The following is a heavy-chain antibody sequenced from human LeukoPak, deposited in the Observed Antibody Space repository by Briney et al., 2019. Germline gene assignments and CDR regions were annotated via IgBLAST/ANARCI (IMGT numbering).Heavy chain of an antibody. CDR3: AKEPGVVVVAATGLDY. CDR2: ISYDGSNK. Sequence: GGSLRLSCAASGFTFSSYGMHWVRQAPGKGLEWVAVISYDGSNKYYADSVKGRFTISRDNSKNTLYLQMNSLRAEDTAVYYCAKEPGVVVVAATGLDYWGQGTLVTVSS. CDR1: GFTFSSYG. D-gene: IGHD2-15*01. V-gene: IGHV3-30*18. J-gene: IGHJ4*02.